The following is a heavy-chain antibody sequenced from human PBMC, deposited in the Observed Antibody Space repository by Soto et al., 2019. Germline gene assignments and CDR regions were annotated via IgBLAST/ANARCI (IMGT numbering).Heavy chain of an antibody. J-gene: IGHJ4*02. CDR2: VSSSSSYM. V-gene: IGHV3-21*01. D-gene: IGHD3-22*01. Sequence: GGSLRLSCAASGFTFNRYTMNWVRQAPGKGLEWVSSVSSSSSYMSYADSVKGRFTISRDNAKNSLYLQMNSLRAEDTAVYYCARTYYDVSGYYGPIDYWGQGTLVTVSS. CDR3: ARTYYDVSGYYGPIDY. CDR1: GFTFNRYT.